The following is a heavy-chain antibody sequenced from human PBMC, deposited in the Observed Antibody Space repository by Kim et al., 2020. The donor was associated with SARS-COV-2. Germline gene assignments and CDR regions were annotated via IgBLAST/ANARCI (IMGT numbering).Heavy chain of an antibody. CDR3: ATIGYYGSTYYYAFDS. V-gene: IGHV1-24*01. CDR1: GYTLTELS. Sequence: ASVKVSCKVSGYTLTELSIHWVRQAPGKGLEWMGGFDPGDGEATYAQKFQGRVTMTEDTSTDTAYMDLSSLTSEDTAMYYSATIGYYGSTYYYAFDSWG. D-gene: IGHD3-22*01. CDR2: FDPGDGEA. J-gene: IGHJ3*01.